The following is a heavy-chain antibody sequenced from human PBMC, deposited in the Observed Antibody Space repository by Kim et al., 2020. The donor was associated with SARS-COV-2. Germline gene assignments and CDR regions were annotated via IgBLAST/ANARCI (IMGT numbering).Heavy chain of an antibody. CDR1: GFTFSNAW. Sequence: GGSLRLSCAASGFTFSNAWMSWVRQAPGKGLEWVGRIKSKTDGGTTDYAAPVKGRFTISRDDSKNTLYLQMNSLKTEDTAVYYCTTALSGSYRDEDYWGQGTLVTVSS. CDR2: IKSKTDGGTT. J-gene: IGHJ4*02. D-gene: IGHD1-26*01. CDR3: TTALSGSYRDEDY. V-gene: IGHV3-15*01.